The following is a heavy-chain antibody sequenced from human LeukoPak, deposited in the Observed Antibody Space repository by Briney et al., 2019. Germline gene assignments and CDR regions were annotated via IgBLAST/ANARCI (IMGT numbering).Heavy chain of an antibody. D-gene: IGHD3-22*01. Sequence: SETLSLTCTVSGGSISSYYWSWIRQPPGKGLERIGYIYYSGSTNYNPSLKSRVTISVDTSKNQFSLKLSSVTAADTAVYYCARGEIFYYDSSGYQYYFDYWGQGTLVTVSS. CDR3: ARGEIFYYDSSGYQYYFDY. V-gene: IGHV4-59*08. CDR1: GGSISSYY. J-gene: IGHJ4*02. CDR2: IYYSGST.